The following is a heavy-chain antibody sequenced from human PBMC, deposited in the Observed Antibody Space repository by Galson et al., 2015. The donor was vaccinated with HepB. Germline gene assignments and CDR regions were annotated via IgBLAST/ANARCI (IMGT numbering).Heavy chain of an antibody. D-gene: IGHD5-24*01. CDR3: AKDRNGYNSPEYYFDY. CDR2: ISGSGGST. Sequence: SLRLSCAASGFTFSSYAMSWVRQAPGKGLEWVSAISGSGGSTYYADSVKGRFTISRDNSKNTLYLQMNSLRAEDTAVYYCAKDRNGYNSPEYYFDYWGQGTLVTVSS. J-gene: IGHJ4*02. V-gene: IGHV3-23*01. CDR1: GFTFSSYA.